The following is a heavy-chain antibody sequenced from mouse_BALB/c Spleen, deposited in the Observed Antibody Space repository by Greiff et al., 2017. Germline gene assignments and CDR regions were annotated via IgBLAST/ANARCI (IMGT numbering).Heavy chain of an antibody. CDR2: ISSGGST. CDR3: ARGGYYGNYFGS. J-gene: IGHJ2*01. Sequence: EVKLVESGGGLVKPGGSLKLSCAASGFTFSSYAMSWVRQTPEKRLEWVASISSGGSTYYPDSVKGGFTISRDNARNILYLQMSSLRSEDTAMYYCARGGYYGNYFGSWGQGTTLTVSS. V-gene: IGHV5-6-5*01. D-gene: IGHD2-1*01. CDR1: GFTFSSYA.